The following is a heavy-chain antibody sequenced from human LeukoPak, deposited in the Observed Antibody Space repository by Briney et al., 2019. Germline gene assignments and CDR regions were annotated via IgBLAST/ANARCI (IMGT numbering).Heavy chain of an antibody. J-gene: IGHJ4*02. CDR2: IYTSGST. CDR3: ARDSGGSFYGGFDY. V-gene: IGHV4-4*07. D-gene: IGHD1-26*01. Sequence: KSSETLSLTCTVSGGSISSYYWSWIRQPAGKGLEWIGRIYTSGSTNYNPSLKSRVTMSVDTSKNQFSLKLTSVTAADTAVYYCARDSGGSFYGGFDYWGQGTLVTVSS. CDR1: GGSISSYY.